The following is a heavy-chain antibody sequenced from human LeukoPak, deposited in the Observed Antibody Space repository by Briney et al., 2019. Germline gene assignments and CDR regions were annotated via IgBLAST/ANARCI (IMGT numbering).Heavy chain of an antibody. CDR1: GYSFTSYW. V-gene: IGHV5-51*01. Sequence: NTGESLKISCKGSGYSFTSYWIGWVRQMPGKGLEWMGIIYPGDSDTRYSPSFQGQVTISADKSISTAYLQWSSLKASDTAMYYCARGPRIRFLEWTYFDYWGQGTLVTVSS. CDR2: IYPGDSDT. D-gene: IGHD3-3*01. CDR3: ARGPRIRFLEWTYFDY. J-gene: IGHJ4*02.